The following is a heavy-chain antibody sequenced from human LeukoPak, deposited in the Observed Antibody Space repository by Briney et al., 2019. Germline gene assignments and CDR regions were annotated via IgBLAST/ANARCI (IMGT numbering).Heavy chain of an antibody. D-gene: IGHD3-22*01. CDR1: GFTFSSYW. CDR2: IKQDGSEK. CDR3: ARDVTMIEEGCFDY. Sequence: GGSLRLSCAASGFTFSSYWMSWVRQAPGKGLEWVANIKQDGSEKYYVDSVKGRFTISRDNAKNSLYLQMNSLRAEDTAVYYCARDVTMIEEGCFDYWGQGTLVTVSS. V-gene: IGHV3-7*01. J-gene: IGHJ4*02.